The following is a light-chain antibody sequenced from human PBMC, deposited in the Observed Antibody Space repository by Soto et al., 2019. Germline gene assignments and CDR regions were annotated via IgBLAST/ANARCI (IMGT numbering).Light chain of an antibody. J-gene: IGLJ1*01. CDR3: SSYAGSNTPYV. V-gene: IGLV2-8*01. Sequence: QSALTQPPSASGSPGQSVTISCTGTSNDVGGYNYVSWYQQHPGKAPKLLIYEVIKRPSGVPDRFSASRSGNTASLTVSGLQAEDEADYYCSSYAGSNTPYVFGTGTKVTVL. CDR1: SNDVGGYNY. CDR2: EVI.